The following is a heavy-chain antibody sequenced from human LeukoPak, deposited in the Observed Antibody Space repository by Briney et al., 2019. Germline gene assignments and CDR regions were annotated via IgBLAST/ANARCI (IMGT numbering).Heavy chain of an antibody. V-gene: IGHV4-59*01. CDR3: AKDRGSGWDGFDT. CDR1: GGSISSYS. J-gene: IGHJ3*02. Sequence: SETLSLTCTVSGGSISSYSWSWIRQPPGKGLEWIGYIYYSGSTNYNPSLKSRVTISVDTSKNQFSLKLSSVTAADTAVYFCAKDRGSGWDGFDTWGQGTMVTVSS. CDR2: IYYSGST. D-gene: IGHD3-10*01.